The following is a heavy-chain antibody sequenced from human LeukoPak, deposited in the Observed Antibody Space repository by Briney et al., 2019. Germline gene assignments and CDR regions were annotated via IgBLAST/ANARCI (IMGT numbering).Heavy chain of an antibody. D-gene: IGHD2-21*02. CDR2: INPNSGGT. V-gene: IGHV1-2*02. Sequence: GASVKVSCKASGYTFTGYYMHWVRQAPGQGLEWMGWINPNSGGTNYAQKFQGRVTMTRDTSISTAYMELSSLRSEDTAVYYCAVAYCGGDCYSARYWGQGTLVTVSS. J-gene: IGHJ4*02. CDR3: AVAYCGGDCYSARY. CDR1: GYTFTGYY.